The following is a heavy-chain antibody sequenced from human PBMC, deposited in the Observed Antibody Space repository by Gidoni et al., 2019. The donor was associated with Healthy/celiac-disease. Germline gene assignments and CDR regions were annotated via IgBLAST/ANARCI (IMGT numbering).Heavy chain of an antibody. J-gene: IGHJ4*02. Sequence: EVQLLEAGGGLGQPGGALRVSGAASGFTVSRYALSWVRQAPGKGLGWVSAISGSGGSTYYADSLKGRFTLSRDNSKNTLYLQMNSLRAEDTAVYYCAKLKGIAARLPIDYWGQGTLVTVSS. D-gene: IGHD6-6*01. CDR2: ISGSGGST. V-gene: IGHV3-23*01. CDR3: AKLKGIAARLPIDY. CDR1: GFTVSRYA.